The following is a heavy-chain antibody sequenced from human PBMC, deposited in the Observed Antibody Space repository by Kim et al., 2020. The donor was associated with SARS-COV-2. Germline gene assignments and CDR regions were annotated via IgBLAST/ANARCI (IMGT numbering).Heavy chain of an antibody. V-gene: IGHV4-38-2*02. D-gene: IGHD1-26*01. CDR2: IHHRGST. CDR1: GYSISSGYY. J-gene: IGHJ6*02. Sequence: SETLSLTCTVSGYSISSGYYWGWIRQPPGKGLEWIGSIHHRGSTYYNPSLKSRVTISRDTSKNQFSLKLSSVTAADTAVYYCARGWDDGMDVWGQGTTV. CDR3: ARGWDDGMDV.